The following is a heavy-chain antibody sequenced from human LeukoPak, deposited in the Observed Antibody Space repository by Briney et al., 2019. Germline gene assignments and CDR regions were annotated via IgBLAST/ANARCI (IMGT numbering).Heavy chain of an antibody. Sequence: SETLSLTCAVSGGSISSSSYQWGWIRQPPGKGLEWIGTISYSGSTYYNPSLKSRVTVSVDTSKNQFSLKLSSVTAADTAVYYCARISIVVVPGYFDYWGREPWSPSPQ. CDR2: ISYSGST. CDR3: ARISIVVVPGYFDY. CDR1: GGSISSSSYQ. D-gene: IGHD2-2*01. V-gene: IGHV4-39*01. J-gene: IGHJ4*02.